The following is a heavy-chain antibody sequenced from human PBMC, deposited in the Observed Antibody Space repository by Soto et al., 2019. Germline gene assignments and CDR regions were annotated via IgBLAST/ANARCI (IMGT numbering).Heavy chain of an antibody. CDR1: GDTFKNYA. J-gene: IGHJ4*02. D-gene: IGHD3-22*01. V-gene: IGHV1-69*12. CDR3: VRDGRNYYDSGDSYSEGPL. Sequence: QVQLVQSGAEVKMPGSSVKVTCKTSGDTFKNYAISWVRQAPGQGLEWMGGIIPISAKVIYAQKFQGRVTITEVEYTNILSMELRSLKYEDTAVFSCVRDGRNYYDSGDSYSEGPLWGQGTLVTVSS. CDR2: IIPISAKV.